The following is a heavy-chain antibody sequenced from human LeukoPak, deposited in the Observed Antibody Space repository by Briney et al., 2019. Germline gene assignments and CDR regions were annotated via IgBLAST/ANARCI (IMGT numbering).Heavy chain of an antibody. J-gene: IGHJ4*02. CDR3: ARDGTSTGDY. D-gene: IGHD2-2*01. CDR2: ISGNNDNP. CDR1: GYTFSNFG. V-gene: IGHV1-18*01. Sequence: ASVKVSCKASGYTFSNFGIKWVRQAPGQGLEWIAWISGNNDNPNYGQKFQGRFTVTTDSSTSTAYMELRNLRSDDTAVYYCARDGTSTGDYWGQGTLVTVSS.